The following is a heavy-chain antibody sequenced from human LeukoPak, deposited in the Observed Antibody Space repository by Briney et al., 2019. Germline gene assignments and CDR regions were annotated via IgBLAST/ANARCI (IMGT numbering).Heavy chain of an antibody. J-gene: IGHJ3*02. CDR2: ISWNSGSI. Sequence: PGGSLRLSCAASGFTFDDYAMHWVRQAPGKGLEGVSSISWNSGSIFYADSVKGRFTVSRDNAKNTLYLQMNSLRAEDMALYYCAKDIGDGNPVNAFDIWGQGTMVTVSS. CDR3: AKDIGDGNPVNAFDI. D-gene: IGHD4-23*01. V-gene: IGHV3-9*03. CDR1: GFTFDDYA.